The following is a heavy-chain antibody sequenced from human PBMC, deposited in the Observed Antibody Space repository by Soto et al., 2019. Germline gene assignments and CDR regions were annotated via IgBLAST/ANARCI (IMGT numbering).Heavy chain of an antibody. V-gene: IGHV4-34*01. J-gene: IGHJ6*03. Sequence: QVQLQQWGAGLLKPSETLSLTCAVYGGSFSGYYWSWIRQPPGKGLEWIGEINHSGSTNYNPSLKSRVTISVDTSKNQFSLKLSSVTAADTAVYYCARGWGYCSGGRCYKDYYYYMDVWGKGTTVTVSS. CDR2: INHSGST. CDR3: ARGWGYCSGGRCYKDYYYYMDV. CDR1: GGSFSGYY. D-gene: IGHD2-15*01.